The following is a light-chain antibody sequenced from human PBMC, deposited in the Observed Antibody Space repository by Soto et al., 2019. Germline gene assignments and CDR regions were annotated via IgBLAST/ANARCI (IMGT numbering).Light chain of an antibody. Sequence: QSVLTQPPSVSGAPGQRVTISCTGSSSNIGAGYDVHWYQQLPGTAPKLPIFGNSNRPSGSPDRFPGSKSGTSASLAITGLHAEDEADYYCQSYDSSLNGYVFGTGTKLTVL. J-gene: IGLJ1*01. V-gene: IGLV1-40*01. CDR2: GNS. CDR1: SSNIGAGYD. CDR3: QSYDSSLNGYV.